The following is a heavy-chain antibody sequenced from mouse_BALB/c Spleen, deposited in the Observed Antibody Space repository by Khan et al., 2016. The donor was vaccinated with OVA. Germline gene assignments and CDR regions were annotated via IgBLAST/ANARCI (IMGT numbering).Heavy chain of an antibody. Sequence: QIQLVQSGPELKKPGETVKISCKASGYTFTSYGMNWVKEAPGKGLKWMGWINNYTGETTYADDFKGRVDLSLEASANTAYFHLNNLNNENTATYFCARPPYFSYVMVYWGQATSVTVSS. CDR3: ARPPYFSYVMVY. CDR1: GYTFTSYG. CDR2: INNYTGET. J-gene: IGHJ4*01. V-gene: IGHV9-3-1*01. D-gene: IGHD2-10*01.